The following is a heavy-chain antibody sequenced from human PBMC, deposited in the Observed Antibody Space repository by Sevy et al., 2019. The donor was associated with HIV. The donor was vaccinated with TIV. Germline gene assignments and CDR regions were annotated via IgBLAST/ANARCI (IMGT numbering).Heavy chain of an antibody. V-gene: IGHV4-59*08. Sequence: GSLRLSCTVSGGSINSDHWNWIRQPPGKGLEWIGYVYYTGATNYNPSLKNRVTISVDRTKNQFSLKLTSVTAADTAVYYCARRNDFDIWGQGTMVTVSS. CDR1: GGSINSDH. J-gene: IGHJ3*02. CDR2: VYYTGAT. CDR3: ARRNDFDI.